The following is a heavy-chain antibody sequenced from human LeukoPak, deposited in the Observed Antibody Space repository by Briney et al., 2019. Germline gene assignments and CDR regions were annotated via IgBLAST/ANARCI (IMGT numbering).Heavy chain of an antibody. CDR2: IYPGDSDT. CDR3: AASTAADNCFDP. Sequence: GESLKISCEGSGYSFTRYWIGWVRRMPGKGLECMGIIYPGDSDTRYSPSFQGQVTISADKSISTAYLQWSSLKASDTAMYYCAASTAADNCFDPWGQGTLVTVSS. D-gene: IGHD6-13*01. CDR1: GYSFTRYW. V-gene: IGHV5-51*01. J-gene: IGHJ5*02.